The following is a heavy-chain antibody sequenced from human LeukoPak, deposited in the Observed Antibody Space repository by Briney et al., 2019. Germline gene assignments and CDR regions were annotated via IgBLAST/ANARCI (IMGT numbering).Heavy chain of an antibody. CDR1: RDSVSSNSAA. V-gene: IGHV6-1*01. J-gene: IGHJ6*02. Sequence: SQTLSLTCAISRDSVSSNSAAWNWIRQSPSRGLEWLGRTYYRSKWYNDYAVSVKSRITINPDTSKNQFSLQLNSVTPEGTAVYYCARDRIAVAGIFNYYYYGMDVWGQGTTVTVSS. CDR2: TYYRSKWYN. CDR3: ARDRIAVAGIFNYYYYGMDV. D-gene: IGHD6-19*01.